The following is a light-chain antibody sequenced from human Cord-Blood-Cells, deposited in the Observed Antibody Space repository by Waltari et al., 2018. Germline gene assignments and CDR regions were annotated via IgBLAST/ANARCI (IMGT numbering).Light chain of an antibody. CDR3: CSYAGSSTVV. J-gene: IGLJ2*01. CDR1: SSDVGSYNL. CDR2: EVN. Sequence: QSALTQPASVSGSPGQSITISCTGTSSDVGSYNLVSWYQQHPGKAPKHMIYEVNKRHAGVSNRFSGSKSGNTASLTISGLQAEDESDYYCCSYAGSSTVVFGGGTKLTVL. V-gene: IGLV2-23*02.